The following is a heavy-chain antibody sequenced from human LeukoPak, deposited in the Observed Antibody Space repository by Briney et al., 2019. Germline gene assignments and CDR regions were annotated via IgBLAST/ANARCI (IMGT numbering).Heavy chain of an antibody. V-gene: IGHV1-18*01. CDR3: ATSNYYDSSGYPKFDY. J-gene: IGHJ4*02. CDR1: GYTFTSYG. CDR2: ISAYNGNT. Sequence: GASVKVSCKASGYTFTSYGISWVRQAPGQGLEWMGWISAYNGNTNYAQKLQGRVTMTEDTSTDTAYMELSSLRSEDTAVYYCATSNYYDSSGYPKFDYWGQGTLVTVSS. D-gene: IGHD3-22*01.